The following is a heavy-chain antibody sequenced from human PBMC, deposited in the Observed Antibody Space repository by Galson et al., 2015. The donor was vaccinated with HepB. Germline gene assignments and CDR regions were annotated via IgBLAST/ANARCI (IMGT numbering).Heavy chain of an antibody. J-gene: IGHJ4*02. D-gene: IGHD3-22*01. Sequence: SLRLSCAASGFTFSRYGMHWVRQAPGKGLEWVAFIRYDGSNKYYADSVKGRFTISRDNSKNTLYLQMNSLRAEDTAVYYCAKDQIPGYYDSSGYQLGFDYWGQGTLVTVSS. CDR1: GFTFSRYG. CDR3: AKDQIPGYYDSSGYQLGFDY. CDR2: IRYDGSNK. V-gene: IGHV3-30*02.